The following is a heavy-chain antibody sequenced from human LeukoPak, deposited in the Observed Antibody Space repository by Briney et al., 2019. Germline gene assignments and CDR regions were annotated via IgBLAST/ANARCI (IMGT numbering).Heavy chain of an antibody. V-gene: IGHV3-21*01. Sequence: NTGGSLRLSCAASGFTFSSYAMSWVRQAPGKGLEWVSAISSSSSYIYYADSVKGRFTISRDNAKNSLYLQMSSLRAEDTAVYYCARAESYFDYWGREPRSPSPQ. CDR3: ARAESYFDY. CDR1: GFTFSSYA. CDR2: ISSSSSYI. J-gene: IGHJ4*02.